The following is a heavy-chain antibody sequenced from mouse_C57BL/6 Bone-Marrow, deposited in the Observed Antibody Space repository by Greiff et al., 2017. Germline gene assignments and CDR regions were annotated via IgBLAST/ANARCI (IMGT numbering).Heavy chain of an antibody. D-gene: IGHD2-3*01. CDR2: IDPEDGET. Sequence: VQLQQSGAELVKPGASVKLSCTASGFNFKDYYMHWVKQRTEQGLEWIGRIDPEDGETKYAPKFQGKATITADTSSNTSYLQLSSLTSEDAAVYYCAGGDGGYPHFDYWGQGTALTVTS. CDR1: GFNFKDYY. J-gene: IGHJ2*01. CDR3: AGGDGGYPHFDY. V-gene: IGHV14-2*01.